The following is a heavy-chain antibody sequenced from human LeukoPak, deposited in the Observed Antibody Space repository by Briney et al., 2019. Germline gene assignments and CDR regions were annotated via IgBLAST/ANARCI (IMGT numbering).Heavy chain of an antibody. V-gene: IGHV1-69*13. J-gene: IGHJ6*02. Sequence: GASVKVSCKASGGTFSSYAISWVRQAPGQGLEWMGGIIPIFGTANYAQKFQGRVTITADESTSTAYMELSSLRSEGTAVYYCGRVYSNPTYHGMDVWGQGTTVTVSS. CDR1: GGTFSSYA. D-gene: IGHD4-11*01. CDR2: IIPIFGTA. CDR3: GRVYSNPTYHGMDV.